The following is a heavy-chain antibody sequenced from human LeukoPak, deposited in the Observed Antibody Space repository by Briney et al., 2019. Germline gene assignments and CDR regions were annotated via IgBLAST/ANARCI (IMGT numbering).Heavy chain of an antibody. Sequence: GRSLRLSCAASGFTFSSYAMHWVRQAPGKGLERVAVISYDGSNKYYADSVKGRFTISRDNSKNTPYLQMNSLRAEDTAVYYCARDRGYDSSVSDYWGQGTLVTVSS. D-gene: IGHD3-22*01. J-gene: IGHJ4*02. CDR3: ARDRGYDSSVSDY. CDR1: GFTFSSYA. CDR2: ISYDGSNK. V-gene: IGHV3-30-3*01.